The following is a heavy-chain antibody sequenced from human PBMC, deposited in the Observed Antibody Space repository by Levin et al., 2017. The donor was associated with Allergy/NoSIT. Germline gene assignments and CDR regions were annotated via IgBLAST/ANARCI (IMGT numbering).Heavy chain of an antibody. CDR1: GLTFSSYS. Sequence: LGESLKISCAASGLTFSSYSMTWVRQAPGKGLEWVSSISSSSSYLHYADSVKGRFTISRDNAKNSLYLQMNSLRAEDTAVYYCATNKVLYPMTHYKYWGQGTLVTVSS. CDR2: ISSSSSYL. CDR3: ATNKVLYPMTHYKY. D-gene: IGHD4/OR15-4a*01. J-gene: IGHJ4*02. V-gene: IGHV3-21*01.